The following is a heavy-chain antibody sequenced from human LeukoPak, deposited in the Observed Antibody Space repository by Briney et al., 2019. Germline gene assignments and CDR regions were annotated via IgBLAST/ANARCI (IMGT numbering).Heavy chain of an antibody. CDR2: ISGDGGST. V-gene: IGHV3-43*02. D-gene: IGHD3-22*01. CDR3: AKDYYDSSGYLVY. J-gene: IGHJ4*02. CDR1: GFTFSAYA. Sequence: GGSLRLSCGASGFTFSAYAMNWVRQAPGKGLEWVSLISGDGGSTYYADSVKGRFTISRDNSKNSLYLQMNSLRTEDTALYYCAKDYYDSSGYLVYWGQGTLVTVSS.